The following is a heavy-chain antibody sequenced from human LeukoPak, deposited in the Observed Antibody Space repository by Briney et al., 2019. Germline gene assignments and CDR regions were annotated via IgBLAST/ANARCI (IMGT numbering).Heavy chain of an antibody. D-gene: IGHD6-13*01. J-gene: IGHJ5*02. V-gene: IGHV4-39*01. CDR3: ARGRTAAAGYNWFDP. CDR1: GGSISSSSYY. Sequence: SETLSLTCTVSGGSISSSSYYWGWIRQPPGKGLEWIGSIYYSGSTYYNPSLKSRVTISVDTSKNQFSLKLSSVTAADTAVYYCARGRTAAAGYNWFDPWGQGTLVTVSS. CDR2: IYYSGST.